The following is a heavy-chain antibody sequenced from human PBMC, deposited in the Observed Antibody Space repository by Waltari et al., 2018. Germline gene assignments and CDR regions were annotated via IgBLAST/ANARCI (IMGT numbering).Heavy chain of an antibody. J-gene: IGHJ4*02. CDR3: AAYTGSPSRPGPPSL. D-gene: IGHD1-26*01. CDR1: GFTFSSYG. CDR2: IGYDKNEK. V-gene: IGHV3-30*02. Sequence: VQLLESGGGVVQPGGSLRLSCPASGFTFSSYGMPWARQAPGKGLEWVAFIGYDKNEKYYADSVKGRFTISRDNSRNNLYLQMDSLTPEDTAVYYCAAYTGSPSRPGPPSLWGRGTLVTVSS.